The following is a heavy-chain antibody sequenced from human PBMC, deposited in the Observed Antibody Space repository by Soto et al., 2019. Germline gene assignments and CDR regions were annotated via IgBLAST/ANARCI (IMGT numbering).Heavy chain of an antibody. CDR3: AKGYYYDSSGYYSDAFDI. V-gene: IGHV3-23*01. D-gene: IGHD3-22*01. Sequence: EVQLLESGGGLVQPGGSLRLSCAASGFTFSRYAMSWVRQAPGKGLEWVSAISGSGGSTYYADSVKCRFTISRDNSKNKLYLHMSSLRAEDTAVYYCAKGYYYDSSGYYSDAFDIWGQGTMVTVSS. J-gene: IGHJ3*02. CDR2: ISGSGGST. CDR1: GFTFSRYA.